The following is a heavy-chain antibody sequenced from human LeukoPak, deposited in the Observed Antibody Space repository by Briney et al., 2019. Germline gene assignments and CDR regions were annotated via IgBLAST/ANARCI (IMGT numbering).Heavy chain of an antibody. J-gene: IGHJ3*02. CDR1: GYTFTGYY. V-gene: IGHV1-2*02. CDR2: INPNSGGT. Sequence: ASVKVSCKASGYTFTGYYMHWVRQAPGQGLEWMGWINPNSGGTNYAQKFQGRVTMTRDTSISTASMELSNLRPEDSAVYYCARELEVSTIVESAFDIWGQGTMVTVSS. CDR3: ARELEVSTIVESAFDI. D-gene: IGHD2/OR15-2a*01.